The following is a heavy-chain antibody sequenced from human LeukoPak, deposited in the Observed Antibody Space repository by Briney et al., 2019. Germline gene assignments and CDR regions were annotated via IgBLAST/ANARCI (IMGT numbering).Heavy chain of an antibody. CDR3: ARANFLYCSSSTCLFDY. CDR1: GYTFTDYY. Sequence: ASVKVSCKASGYTFTDYYMHWVRQAPGQGFEWMGWINPNDGDTNYAQKFQGRVTMTRDTSISTAHMEVSRLRSDYTAVYYCARANFLYCSSSTCLFDYWGQGTLVTVSS. CDR2: INPNDGDT. V-gene: IGHV1-2*02. J-gene: IGHJ4*02. D-gene: IGHD2-2*01.